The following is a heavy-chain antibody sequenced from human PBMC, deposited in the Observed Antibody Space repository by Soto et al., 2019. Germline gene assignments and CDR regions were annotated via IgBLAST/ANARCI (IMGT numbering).Heavy chain of an antibody. CDR3: ARGDSRSGSYSYYYYGMDV. J-gene: IGHJ6*02. V-gene: IGHV4-34*01. CDR1: GGSFSGYY. D-gene: IGHD3-10*01. Sequence: SETLSLTCAVYGGSFSGYYWSWIRQPPGKGLEWIGEINHSGSTNYNPSLKSRVTISVDTSKNQFSLKLSSVTAADTAVYYCARGDSRSGSYSYYYYGMDVWGQGTTVTVYS. CDR2: INHSGST.